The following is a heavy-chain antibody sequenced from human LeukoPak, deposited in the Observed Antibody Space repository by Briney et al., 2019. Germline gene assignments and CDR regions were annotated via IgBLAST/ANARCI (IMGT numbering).Heavy chain of an antibody. J-gene: IGHJ4*02. CDR2: ISDSGSDT. CDR1: GFTFSSYG. Sequence: GGSLRLSCAVSGFTFSSYGMSWVRQAPGKGLEWVSAISDSGSDTHYADSVKGRFTISKDNSKNTLYLRMNSLRADDTAVYYCAKRVSYSSSSVYFDYWGQGTLVTVSS. V-gene: IGHV3-23*01. CDR3: AKRVSYSSSSVYFDY. D-gene: IGHD6-6*01.